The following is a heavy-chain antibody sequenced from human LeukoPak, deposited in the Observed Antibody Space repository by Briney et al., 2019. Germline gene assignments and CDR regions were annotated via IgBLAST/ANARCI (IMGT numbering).Heavy chain of an antibody. D-gene: IGHD5-12*01. CDR2: ISGSSSYI. CDR1: GFTFSSYT. J-gene: IGHJ4*02. CDR3: ARADGGYDPFDY. V-gene: IGHV3-21*01. Sequence: GGSLRLSCAPSGFTFSSYTMNWVRQAPGKGLEWVSSISGSSSYIYYADSVKGRYTISRNNAKNSLYLQINSLRAEDTAVYYCARADGGYDPFDYWGQGTLVTVSS.